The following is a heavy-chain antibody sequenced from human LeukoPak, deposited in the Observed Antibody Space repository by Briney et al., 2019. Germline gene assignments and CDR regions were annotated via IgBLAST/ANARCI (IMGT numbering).Heavy chain of an antibody. J-gene: IGHJ3*01. CDR2: ISSSSSTI. Sequence: GGSLRLSCAASGFTFSTYSMNWVRQAPGKGLEWVSYISSSSSTISYADSVKGRFTISRDNAKNSLYLQMNSLRAEDTGIYYCARAGYYGDDAFDLWGQGTMVTVSS. CDR3: ARAGYYGDDAFDL. V-gene: IGHV3-48*04. CDR1: GFTFSTYS. D-gene: IGHD2/OR15-2a*01.